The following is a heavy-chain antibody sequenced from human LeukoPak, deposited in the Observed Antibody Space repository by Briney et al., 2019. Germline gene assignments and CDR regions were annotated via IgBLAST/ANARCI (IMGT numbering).Heavy chain of an antibody. J-gene: IGHJ6*03. CDR3: ARGNYYYDSSGYYTTDYYYYYMDV. CDR2: INHSGST. Sequence: SETLSLTCAVYGGSFSGYYWSWIRQPPGKGLEWIGEINHSGSTNYNPSLKSRVTISVDTSKNQFSLKLSSVTAADTAVYYCARGNYYYDSSGYYTTDYYYYYMDVWGKGTTVTVSS. V-gene: IGHV4-34*01. CDR1: GGSFSGYY. D-gene: IGHD3-22*01.